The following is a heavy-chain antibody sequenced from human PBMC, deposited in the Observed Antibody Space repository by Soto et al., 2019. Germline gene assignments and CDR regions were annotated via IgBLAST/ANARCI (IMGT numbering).Heavy chain of an antibody. CDR1: GFTFSSYW. CDR3: ARDQLESSRAPSDY. CDR2: IKQDGSEK. Sequence: GGSLRLSCAASGFTFSSYWMSWVRQAPGKGLEWVANIKQDGSEKYYVDSVKGRFTISRDNAKNSLYLQMNSLRAEDTAVYYCARDQLESSRAPSDYWGQGTPVTVSS. D-gene: IGHD6-6*01. V-gene: IGHV3-7*03. J-gene: IGHJ4*02.